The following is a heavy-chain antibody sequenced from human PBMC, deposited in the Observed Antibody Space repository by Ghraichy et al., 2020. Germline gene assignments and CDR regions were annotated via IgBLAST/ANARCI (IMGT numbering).Heavy chain of an antibody. CDR2: MTPNSGNT. V-gene: IGHV1-8*01. J-gene: IGHJ4*02. D-gene: IGHD1-26*01. CDR3: ARDKVRRMSGSYYHFDY. Sequence: ASVKVSCKASGYTFTSYDINWVRQATGQGLEWMGWMTPNSGNTGYAQKFQGRVTMTRNTSISTASMELSSLRSEDTAVYYCARDKVRRMSGSYYHFDYWGQGTLVTVSS. CDR1: GYTFTSYD.